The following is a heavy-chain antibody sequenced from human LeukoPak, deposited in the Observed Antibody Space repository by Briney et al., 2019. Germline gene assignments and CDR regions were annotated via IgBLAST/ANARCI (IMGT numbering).Heavy chain of an antibody. CDR2: ISYDGSNK. CDR1: GFTFSSYG. Sequence: PGGSLRLSCAASGFTFSSYGMHWVRQAPGKGLEWVAVISYDGSNKYYADSVKGRFTISRDNSKNTLYLQMNSLRGEDTAVYYCARDCSSSWCHWFYMDVWGKGTTVTVSS. CDR3: ARDCSSSWCHWFYMDV. V-gene: IGHV3-30*03. J-gene: IGHJ6*03. D-gene: IGHD6-13*01.